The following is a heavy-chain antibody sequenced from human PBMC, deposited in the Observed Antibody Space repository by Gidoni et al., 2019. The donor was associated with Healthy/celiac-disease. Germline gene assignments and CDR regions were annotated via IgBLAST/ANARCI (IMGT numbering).Heavy chain of an antibody. V-gene: IGHV4-38-2*02. CDR2: IYHSGST. Sequence: QVQLQESGPGLVKPSETLSLTCAVSGYSISSGYYWGWIRQPPGKGLEWIGSIYHSGSTYYNPSLKSRVTISVDTSKNQFSLKLSSVTAADTAVYYCARDLKVVVAATGGMDVWGQGTTVTVSS. CDR1: GYSISSGYY. D-gene: IGHD2-15*01. CDR3: ARDLKVVVAATGGMDV. J-gene: IGHJ6*02.